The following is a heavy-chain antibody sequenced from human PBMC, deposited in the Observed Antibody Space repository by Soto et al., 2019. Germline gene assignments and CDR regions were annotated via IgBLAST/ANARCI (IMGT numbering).Heavy chain of an antibody. CDR3: ARSYYDSSGYYWYYYYGMDV. D-gene: IGHD3-22*01. V-gene: IGHV4-34*01. CDR1: GGSFSGYY. Sequence: PSETLSLTCAVYGGSFSGYYWSWIRQPPGKGLEWIGEINHSGSTNYNPSLKSRVTISVDTSTNQFSLKLSSVTAADTAVYYCARSYYDSSGYYWYYYYGMDVWGQGTTVTVSS. CDR2: INHSGST. J-gene: IGHJ6*02.